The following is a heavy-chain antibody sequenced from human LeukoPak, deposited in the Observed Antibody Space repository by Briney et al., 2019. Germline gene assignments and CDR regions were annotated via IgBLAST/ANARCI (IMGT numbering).Heavy chain of an antibody. CDR2: INWNSGNI. CDR3: AKDFSGYIDY. V-gene: IGHV3-9*01. D-gene: IGHD3-22*01. J-gene: IGHJ4*02. CDR1: GLTFDDYA. Sequence: PGRSLRLSCAASGLTFDDYAMYWVRQVPGKGLEWVSGINWNSGNIVYADSVKGRFTISRDNRKNSLYLEMNSLTTEDSAIYYCAKDFSGYIDYWGQGTLVTVSS.